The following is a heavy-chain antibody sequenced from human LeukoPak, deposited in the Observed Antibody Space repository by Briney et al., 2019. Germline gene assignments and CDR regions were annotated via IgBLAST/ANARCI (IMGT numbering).Heavy chain of an antibody. Sequence: SETLSLTCTVSGGSISSSSYYWGWIHQPPGKGLEWIGSIYYSGSTYYNPSLKSRVTISVDTSKNQFSLKLSSVTAADTAVYYCARQKVGAIPYYFDYWGQGTLVTVSS. CDR3: ARQKVGAIPYYFDY. J-gene: IGHJ4*02. CDR2: IYYSGST. V-gene: IGHV4-39*01. CDR1: GGSISSSSYY. D-gene: IGHD1-26*01.